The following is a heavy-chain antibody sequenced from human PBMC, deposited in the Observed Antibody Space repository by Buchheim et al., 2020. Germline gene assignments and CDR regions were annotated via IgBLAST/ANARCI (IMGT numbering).Heavy chain of an antibody. CDR3: AIGSSGWSQGNY. CDR2: MNPNSGDT. V-gene: IGHV1-8*01. D-gene: IGHD6-19*01. J-gene: IGHJ4*02. CDR1: GYTFTSYD. Sequence: QVHLVQSGAEVKKPGASVKVSCKASGYTFTSYDINWVRQASGQGLEWMAWMNPNSGDTKYSQKFEGRVTLTRNTSISTAYMELSSLRFDDTAVYYCAIGSSGWSQGNYWGQGTL.